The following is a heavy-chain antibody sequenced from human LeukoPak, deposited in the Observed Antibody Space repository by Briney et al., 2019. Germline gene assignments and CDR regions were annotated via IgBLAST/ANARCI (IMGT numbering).Heavy chain of an antibody. J-gene: IGHJ3*02. D-gene: IGHD4-17*01. Sequence: SETLSLTCTVSGGSIITSTYYWGWIRQPPGKGLEWIGSVHYSGSTYYNPSLKSRATISADTSKNHFSLHLRTVTAADTAVYYCARHFDNGDYKKTFDIWGQGTMVTVSS. V-gene: IGHV4-39*02. CDR2: VHYSGST. CDR1: GGSIITSTYY. CDR3: ARHFDNGDYKKTFDI.